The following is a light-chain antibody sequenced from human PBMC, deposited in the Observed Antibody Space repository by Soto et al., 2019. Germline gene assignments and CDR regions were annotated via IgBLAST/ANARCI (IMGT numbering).Light chain of an antibody. CDR2: DVS. CDR3: SSYTASITYV. Sequence: QSVLTQPASVSESPGQSITISCSGTSSDVGGYNYVSWYQQHPGKAPKLVIYDVSDRPSGISNRFSGSKSGNTASLTISGLQAEDEADYYCSSYTASITYVFGTGNKVTVL. CDR1: SSDVGGYNY. J-gene: IGLJ1*01. V-gene: IGLV2-14*03.